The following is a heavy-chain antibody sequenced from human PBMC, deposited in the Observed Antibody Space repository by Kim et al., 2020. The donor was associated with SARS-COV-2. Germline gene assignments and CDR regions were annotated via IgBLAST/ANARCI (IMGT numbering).Heavy chain of an antibody. J-gene: IGHJ6*02. Sequence: GGSLRLSCAASGFSFSSYTMRWVRQAPGKGLEWLSAISDSGDNTYYADSVKGRFTISRDNSKNTLYLQMNSLRAEDTALYYCAKGHERRSMDVWGQGTTVTVSS. CDR3: AKGHERRSMDV. CDR1: GFSFSSYT. CDR2: ISDSGDNT. V-gene: IGHV3-23*01.